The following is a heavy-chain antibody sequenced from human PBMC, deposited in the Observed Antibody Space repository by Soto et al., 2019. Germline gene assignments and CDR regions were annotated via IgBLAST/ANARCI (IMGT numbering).Heavy chain of an antibody. Sequence: SETLSLTCTVSGGSISSYYWSWIRQPAGKGLEWIGRIYTSGSTNYNPSLKSRVTMSVDTSKNQFSLKLSSVTAADTAVYYCAREAVRQWLHPFDYWGQGTLVTVSS. CDR1: GGSISSYY. D-gene: IGHD6-19*01. CDR3: AREAVRQWLHPFDY. CDR2: IYTSGST. J-gene: IGHJ4*02. V-gene: IGHV4-4*07.